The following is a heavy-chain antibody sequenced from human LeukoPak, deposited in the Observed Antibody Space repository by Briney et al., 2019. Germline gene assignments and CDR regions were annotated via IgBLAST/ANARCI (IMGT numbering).Heavy chain of an antibody. CDR3: ARDLRTRYSGSYSDY. V-gene: IGHV3-7*01. Sequence: GGSLRLSCAASGFTFSSYWVSWVRQAPGKGLEWVANIKQNGSEKYYVDSVEGRFTISRDNAKNSLYMQMNSLRAEDTAVYYCARDLRTRYSGSYSDYWGQGTLVTVSS. CDR1: GFTFSSYW. CDR2: IKQNGSEK. D-gene: IGHD1-26*01. J-gene: IGHJ4*02.